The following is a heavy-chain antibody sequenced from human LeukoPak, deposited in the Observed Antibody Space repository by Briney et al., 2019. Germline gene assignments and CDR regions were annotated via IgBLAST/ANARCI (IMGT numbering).Heavy chain of an antibody. CDR3: ARNIGGVGY. CDR2: IYSGGST. CDR1: GFTFSRYW. J-gene: IGHJ4*02. D-gene: IGHD2-21*01. Sequence: GGSLRLSCAASGFTFSRYWMHWVRQAPGKGLEWVSVIYSGGSTYYSDSVKGRFTISRDNSKNTLYLQMNSLRAEDTAVYYCARNIGGVGYWGQGTLVTVSS. V-gene: IGHV3-53*01.